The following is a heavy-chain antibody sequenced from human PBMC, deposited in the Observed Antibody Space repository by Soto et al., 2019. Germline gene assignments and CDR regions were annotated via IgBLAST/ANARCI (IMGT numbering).Heavy chain of an antibody. D-gene: IGHD3-10*01. J-gene: IGHJ4*02. CDR2: INPNSGNI. V-gene: IGHV1-8*01. Sequence: ASVRVSCKASGNTSTSYDINWVRQATGHGLEWMGWINPNSGNIGYAQKFQGRVTMTRDTAIRTAYMEVSRLRSDDTAVYYCARGRASGSYYLLDYWGQGTLVTVSS. CDR1: GNTSTSYD. CDR3: ARGRASGSYYLLDY.